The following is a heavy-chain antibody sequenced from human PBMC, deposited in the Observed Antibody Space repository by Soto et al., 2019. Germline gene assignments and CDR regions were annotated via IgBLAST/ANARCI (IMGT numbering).Heavy chain of an antibody. CDR2: IWYDGSNK. CDR3: ARGSVLRYFDWLSSFDY. J-gene: IGHJ4*02. D-gene: IGHD3-9*01. CDR1: GFTFSSYG. Sequence: SLRLSCAASGFTFSSYGIHWVRQAPGKGLEWVAVIWYDGSNKYYADSVKGRFTISRDNSKNTLYLQMNSLRAEDTAVYYCARGSVLRYFDWLSSFDYWGQGTLVTVSS. V-gene: IGHV3-33*01.